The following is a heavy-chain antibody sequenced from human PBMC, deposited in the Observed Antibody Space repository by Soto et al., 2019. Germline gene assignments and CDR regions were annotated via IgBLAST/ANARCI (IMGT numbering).Heavy chain of an antibody. CDR1: GFDINTYG. CDR2: IKSDGSNT. V-gene: IGHV3-74*02. Sequence: EVQLVESGGALVQPRGSLGLSCEASGFDINTYGMHWVRQVPCKGLVWVSRIKSDGSNTDYADSVKGRFTISRDNAKNTLYLQLHSLRPEDTAVYYCASGIPRHSGVDVWGQGTTVTAAS. D-gene: IGHD1-20*01. J-gene: IGHJ6*02. CDR3: ASGIPRHSGVDV.